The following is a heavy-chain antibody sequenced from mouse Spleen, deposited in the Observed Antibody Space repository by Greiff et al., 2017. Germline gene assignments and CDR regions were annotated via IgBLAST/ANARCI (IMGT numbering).Heavy chain of an antibody. D-gene: IGHD4-1*01. J-gene: IGHJ2*01. CDR3: ARSWDEGY. CDR2: INPNNGGT. Sequence: EVQLQQSGPELVKPGASVKISCKASGYTFTDYYMNWVKQSHGKSLEWIGDINPNNGGTSYNQKFKGKATLTVDKSSSTAYMELRSLTSEDSAVYYCARSWDEGYWGQGTTLTVSS. CDR1: GYTFTDYY. V-gene: IGHV1-26*01.